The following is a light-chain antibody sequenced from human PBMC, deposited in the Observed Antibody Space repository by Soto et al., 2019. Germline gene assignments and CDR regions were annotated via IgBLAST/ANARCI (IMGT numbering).Light chain of an antibody. CDR1: QSVSSY. V-gene: IGKV3-11*01. CDR2: DAS. CDR3: QQRSNWPLT. J-gene: IGKJ4*01. Sequence: EIVLTQSPATLSLSPGERATLSRRASQSVSSYLAWYQQKPGQAPRLLIYDASNRATGIPARFSGSGSGTDFTLTISSLEPEDFAVYYCQQRSNWPLTFRGGTKVDI.